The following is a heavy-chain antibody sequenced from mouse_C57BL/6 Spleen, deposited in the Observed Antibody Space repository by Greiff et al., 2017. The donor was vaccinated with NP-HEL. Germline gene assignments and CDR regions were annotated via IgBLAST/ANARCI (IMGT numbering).Heavy chain of an antibody. V-gene: IGHV1-53*01. D-gene: IGHD1-1*01. Sequence: QVQLQQSGTELVKPGASVKLSCKASGYTFTSYWMHWVKQRPGQGLEWIGNINPSNGGTNYNEKFKSKATLTVDKSSSTAYMQLSSLTSEDSAVYYCARKGLYYGSSHWYFDVWGTGTTVTVSS. CDR2: INPSNGGT. J-gene: IGHJ1*03. CDR3: ARKGLYYGSSHWYFDV. CDR1: GYTFTSYW.